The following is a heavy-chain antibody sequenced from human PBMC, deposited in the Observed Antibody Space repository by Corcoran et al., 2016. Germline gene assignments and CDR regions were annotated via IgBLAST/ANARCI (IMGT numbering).Heavy chain of an antibody. CDR2: INPSGGST. CDR3: ARDRGYCSSTSCWEWDTGTLDAFDI. CDR1: GYTFTSYY. Sequence: QVQLVQSGAEVKKPGASLKVSCKASGYTFTSYYMHWVRQAPGQGLEWMGIINPSGGSTSYAQKFQGRVTMTRDTSTSTVYMELSSLRSEDTAVYYCARDRGYCSSTSCWEWDTGTLDAFDIWGQGTMVTVSS. D-gene: IGHD2-2*01. V-gene: IGHV1-46*01. J-gene: IGHJ3*02.